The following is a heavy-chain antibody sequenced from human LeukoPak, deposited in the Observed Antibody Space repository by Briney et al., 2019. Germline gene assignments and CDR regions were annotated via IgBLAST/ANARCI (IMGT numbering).Heavy chain of an antibody. CDR1: AFSLNAYN. J-gene: IGHJ4*02. Sequence: PGGSLRLSCAASAFSLNAYNMNWVRQAPGKGLEWVSSISYTGTYIYYADSVKGRFTISRDNAQSSVYLQMNSLRAEDTAVYYCVRDRGTYRPIDYWGQGTLVTVSS. D-gene: IGHD1-26*01. CDR2: ISYTGTYI. V-gene: IGHV3-21*04. CDR3: VRDRGTYRPIDY.